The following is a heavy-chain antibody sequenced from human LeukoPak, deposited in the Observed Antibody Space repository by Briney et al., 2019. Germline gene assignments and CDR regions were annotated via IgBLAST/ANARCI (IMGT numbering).Heavy chain of an antibody. CDR2: IHYSGGT. D-gene: IGHD3-9*01. V-gene: IGHV4-59*08. CDR1: GGSISNYY. CDR3: AKHSVLTGSGYAFDI. J-gene: IGHJ3*02. Sequence: TSETLSLTCTVSGGSISNYYWGWIRQSPGKGLEWIGDIHYSGGTKYNPSLKSRVTISVDPSLNQFSLKLSSVTAADTAIYYCAKHSVLTGSGYAFDIWGQGTVVTVSS.